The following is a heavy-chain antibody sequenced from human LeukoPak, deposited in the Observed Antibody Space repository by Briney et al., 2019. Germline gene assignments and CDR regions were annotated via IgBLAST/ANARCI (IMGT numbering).Heavy chain of an antibody. D-gene: IGHD6-19*01. J-gene: IGHJ3*02. Sequence: GGSLRLSCAASGFTFSSYGMNRVRQAPGKGLEWVAFIRYDGSNKYYADSVKGRFTISRDNSKNTLYLQMNSLRAEDTAVYYCAKGEQWLVRRPFDIWGQGTMVTVSS. CDR3: AKGEQWLVRRPFDI. CDR1: GFTFSSYG. V-gene: IGHV3-30*02. CDR2: IRYDGSNK.